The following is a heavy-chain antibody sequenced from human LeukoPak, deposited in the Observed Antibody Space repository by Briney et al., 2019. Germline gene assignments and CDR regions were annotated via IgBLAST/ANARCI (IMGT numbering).Heavy chain of an antibody. D-gene: IGHD2/OR15-2a*01. V-gene: IGHV4-34*01. Sequence: SETLSLTCAVYGVSFSEYYWSWISQPPGKGLEWIGEINHSGSTNYNPSLKSRVTISLDTSKNQFSLKLSSVTAADTAVYYCARRITVFYWFDPWDQGTRVTVSS. CDR1: GVSFSEYY. J-gene: IGHJ5*02. CDR3: ARRITVFYWFDP. CDR2: INHSGST.